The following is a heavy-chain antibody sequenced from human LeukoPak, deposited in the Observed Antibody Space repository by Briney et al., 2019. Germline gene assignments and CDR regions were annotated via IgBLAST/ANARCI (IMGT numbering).Heavy chain of an antibody. J-gene: IGHJ4*02. CDR1: GFSLSTSGMY. Sequence: SGPTLVNPTQTHTLTCTFSGFSLSTSGMYVSWIRQPPGKALEWLARIDWDDAKYYSPSLKTRLTISKDTSKNQVVLTMTNMDPVDTATYYCARMRRYSSSWYPTDYWGQGTLVTVSS. D-gene: IGHD6-13*01. V-gene: IGHV2-70*11. CDR2: IDWDDAK. CDR3: ARMRRYSSSWYPTDY.